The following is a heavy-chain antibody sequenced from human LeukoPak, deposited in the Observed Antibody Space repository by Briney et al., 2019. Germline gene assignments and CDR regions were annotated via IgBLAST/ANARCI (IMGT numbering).Heavy chain of an antibody. CDR1: GFTFSSYA. V-gene: IGHV3-23*01. J-gene: IGHJ4*02. D-gene: IGHD6-13*01. Sequence: GGSLRLSCAASGFTFSSYAMSWVRQAPGKGLEWVSAISGSGGSTYYADSVKGRFTISRDNSKNTLYLRMNSLRAEDTAVYYCAKDRDSSWYWDYWGQGTLVTVSS. CDR3: AKDRDSSWYWDY. CDR2: ISGSGGST.